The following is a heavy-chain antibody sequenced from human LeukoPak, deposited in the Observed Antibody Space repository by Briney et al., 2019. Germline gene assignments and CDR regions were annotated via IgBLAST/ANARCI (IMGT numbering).Heavy chain of an antibody. J-gene: IGHJ4*02. V-gene: IGHV3-43*02. Sequence: PGGSLRLSCAASGFTFDDYAMHWVRQAPGKGLEWVSLISGDGGSTYYADSVKGRFTISRDNSKNSLYLQMNSLRTEDTALYYCAKDREPFTMVRGVIGAFDCWSEGSLLTVSS. CDR1: GFTFDDYA. CDR3: AKDREPFTMVRGVIGAFDC. D-gene: IGHD3-10*01. CDR2: ISGDGGST.